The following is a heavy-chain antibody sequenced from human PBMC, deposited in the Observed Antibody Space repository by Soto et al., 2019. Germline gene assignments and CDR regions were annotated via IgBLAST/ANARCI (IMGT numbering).Heavy chain of an antibody. V-gene: IGHV4-59*01. CDR3: AGGPTWYYYAA. J-gene: IGHJ4*02. CDR2: IYYSGST. Sequence: SETLSLTCTVSGGSISSYYRSWIRQPPGKGLEWIGYIYYSGSTNYNPSLKSRVTISVDTSKNQFSLKLSSVTAADTAVYYCAGGPTWYYYAAGGQGTLVTVSS. D-gene: IGHD3-10*01. CDR1: GGSISSYY.